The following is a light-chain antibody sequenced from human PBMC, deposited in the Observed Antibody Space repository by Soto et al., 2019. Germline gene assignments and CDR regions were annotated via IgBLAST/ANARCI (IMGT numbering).Light chain of an antibody. CDR3: LQDINYPWT. CDR2: TAS. CDR1: QSIRSH. J-gene: IGKJ1*01. V-gene: IGKV1-6*01. Sequence: IQMTQSPTSLSASVGDSVSITCRASQSIRSHVNWYQQKPGKAPKLLIYTASRMQCVVPSRFSGSGSGTHFTLAISSLRLEDSATYYCLQDINYPWTFGQGTKVDI.